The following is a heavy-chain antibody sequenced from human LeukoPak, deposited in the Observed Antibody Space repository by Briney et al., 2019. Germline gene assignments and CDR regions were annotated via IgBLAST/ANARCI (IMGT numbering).Heavy chain of an antibody. CDR3: ARDPKWEGWNTEGRVMDV. V-gene: IGHV1-18*01. Sequence: ASVNVSCKASGYTFMKYGFSWVRQAPGQGLEWLGWISTYNGNTKYAEKLQGRVTMTTDTSTSTAYMELRSLRSDDTAVYHCARDPKWEGWNTEGRVMDVWGQGTTVTVSS. J-gene: IGHJ6*02. CDR2: ISTYNGNT. D-gene: IGHD1-26*01. CDR1: GYTFMKYG.